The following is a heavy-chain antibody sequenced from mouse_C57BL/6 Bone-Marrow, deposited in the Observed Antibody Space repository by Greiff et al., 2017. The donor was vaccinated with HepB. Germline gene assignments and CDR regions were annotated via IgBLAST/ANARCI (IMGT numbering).Heavy chain of an antibody. CDR2: IYPRSGNT. Sequence: VQLQESGAELARPGASVKLSCKASGYTFTSYGISWVKQRTGQGLEWIGEIYPRSGNTYYNEKFKGKATLTADKSSSTAYMELRGLTSEDSAVYYCARVYYCGSSYVWFAYWGQGTRVTVSA. V-gene: IGHV1-81*01. CDR3: ARVYYCGSSYVWFAY. J-gene: IGHJ3*01. D-gene: IGHD1-1*01. CDR1: GYTFTSYG.